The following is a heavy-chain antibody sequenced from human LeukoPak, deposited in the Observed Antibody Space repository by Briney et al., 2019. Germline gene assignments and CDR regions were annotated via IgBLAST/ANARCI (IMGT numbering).Heavy chain of an antibody. CDR3: ATQSSSFNY. Sequence: PGGSLRLSCAASGFTFSSYSMNWVRQAPGKGLEWVSSISSSSSYIYYADSVKGRFTISRDNSRETLYLQMNSLRVNDTAVYYCATQSSSFNYWGQGTLVTVSS. CDR1: GFTFSSYS. D-gene: IGHD2-2*01. V-gene: IGHV3-21*04. J-gene: IGHJ4*02. CDR2: ISSSSSYI.